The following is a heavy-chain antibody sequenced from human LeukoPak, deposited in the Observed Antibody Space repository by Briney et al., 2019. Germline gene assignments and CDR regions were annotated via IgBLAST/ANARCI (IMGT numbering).Heavy chain of an antibody. V-gene: IGHV4-4*07. J-gene: IGHJ4*02. CDR3: ARHSSGWYPTTFDY. CDR2: IYTSGST. Sequence: SETLSLTRTVSGGSISSYYWSWIRQPAGKGLEWIGRIYTSGSTNYKPSLKSRVTMSVDTSKNQFSLKVSSVTAADTAVYYCARHSSGWYPTTFDYWGQGTLVTVSS. CDR1: GGSISSYY. D-gene: IGHD6-19*01.